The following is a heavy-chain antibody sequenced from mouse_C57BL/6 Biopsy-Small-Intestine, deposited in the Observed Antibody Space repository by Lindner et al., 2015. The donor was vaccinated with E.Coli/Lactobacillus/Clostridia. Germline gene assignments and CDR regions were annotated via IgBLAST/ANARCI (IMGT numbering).Heavy chain of an antibody. CDR2: DPEDDKTN. CDR3: IGVFGMVTAGFFEY. CDR1: YSLTELSM. J-gene: IGHJ1*01. D-gene: IGHD1-1*02. Sequence: SVKVSCKVSGYSLTELSMHWVRQAPGEGLEWMGGFDPEDDKTNYIQKLQGRVVMTEDTSTDTVYMELSSLRSEDTAVYYCAIGVFGMVTAGFFEYWGPGTLVTVSS. V-gene: IGHV1-83*01.